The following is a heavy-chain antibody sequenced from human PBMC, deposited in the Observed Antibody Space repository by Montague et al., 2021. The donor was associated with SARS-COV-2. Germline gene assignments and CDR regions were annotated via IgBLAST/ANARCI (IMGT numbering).Heavy chain of an antibody. D-gene: IGHD3-10*01. J-gene: IGHJ6*02. CDR3: ARVLDYCGSESYPLYYYYGMDV. V-gene: IGHV3-30*04. CDR1: GFTFSSYA. Sequence: SLRLSCAASGFTFSSYAMHWVRQAPGKGLEWVAVISYDGSNKYYADSVKGRFTISRDNSKNTLYLQMNSLRAEDTAVYYCARVLDYCGSESYPLYYYYGMDVWGQGTTVTVSS. CDR2: ISYDGSNK.